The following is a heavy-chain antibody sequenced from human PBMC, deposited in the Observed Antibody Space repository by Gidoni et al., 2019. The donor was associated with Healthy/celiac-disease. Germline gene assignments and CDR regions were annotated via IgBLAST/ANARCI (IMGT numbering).Heavy chain of an antibody. Sequence: EVQLLESGGGLVQPGGSLRLSCAAAGFTFSSYAMSWVRQALGKGVEWVSAISGSGGSTYYADSVKGRFTISRDNSKNTLYLQMNSLRTEDTAVYYCAKDQRDDYGDYLDYWGQGTLVTVSS. CDR3: AKDQRDDYGDYLDY. D-gene: IGHD4-17*01. CDR2: ISGSGGST. CDR1: GFTFSSYA. J-gene: IGHJ4*02. V-gene: IGHV3-23*01.